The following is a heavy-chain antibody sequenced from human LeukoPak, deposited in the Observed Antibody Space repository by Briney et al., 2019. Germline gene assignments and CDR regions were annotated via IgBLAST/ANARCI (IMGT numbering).Heavy chain of an antibody. CDR1: GYTFTGYG. CDR2: ISAYNGNT. V-gene: IGHV1-18*01. D-gene: IGHD3-10*01. CDR3: ARDYYGSGSYRRYYYYYMDV. Sequence: ASVKVSCKASGYTFTGYGIGWVRQAPGQGLEWMGWISAYNGNTNYAQKLQGRVTMTTDTSTSTAYMELRSLRSDDTAVYYCARDYYGSGSYRRYYYYYMDVWGKGTTVTISS. J-gene: IGHJ6*03.